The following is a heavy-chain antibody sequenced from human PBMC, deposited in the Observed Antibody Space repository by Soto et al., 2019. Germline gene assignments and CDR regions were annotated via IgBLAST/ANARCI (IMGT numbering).Heavy chain of an antibody. J-gene: IGHJ6*02. CDR1: GGTFSSYA. Sequence: QVQLVQSGAEVKKPGSSVKVSCKASGGTFSSYAISWVRQAPGQGLEWMGGIIPIFGTANYAQKFQGRVTITADESTTTAYMELSSLISEDTAVYYCARELKEPGSYYYYGLDVWGQGTTVTVSS. D-gene: IGHD3-10*01. V-gene: IGHV1-69*01. CDR3: ARELKEPGSYYYYGLDV. CDR2: IIPIFGTA.